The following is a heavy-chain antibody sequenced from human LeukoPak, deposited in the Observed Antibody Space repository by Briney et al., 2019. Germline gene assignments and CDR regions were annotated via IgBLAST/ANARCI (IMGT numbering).Heavy chain of an antibody. V-gene: IGHV4-59*12. D-gene: IGHD1-26*01. CDR2: IYYSGST. CDR1: GGSISSYY. CDR3: AGQVGARIRYYYTSGLDV. Sequence: SETLSLTCTVSGGSISSYYWSWIRQPPGKGLEWIGYIYYSGSTNYNPSLKSRVTISVDTSKNQFSLRLKSLTAADTAVYYCAGQVGARIRYYYTSGLDVWGQGTTVAVSS. J-gene: IGHJ6*02.